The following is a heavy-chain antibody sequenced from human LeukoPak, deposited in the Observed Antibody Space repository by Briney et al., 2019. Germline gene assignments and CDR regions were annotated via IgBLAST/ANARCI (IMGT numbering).Heavy chain of an antibody. J-gene: IGHJ3*01. CDR1: GFTFRNYG. Sequence: GASLRLSCVASGFTFRNYGMHWDRQAPGKGLEWVALVWYEGDIKWYADSVKGRFTISRDNSKNTLYLLMNSLRAEDTAVYYCARERTGDDFDVWGQGTMVTVSS. D-gene: IGHD1-14*01. CDR2: VWYEGDIK. V-gene: IGHV3-33*01. CDR3: ARERTGDDFDV.